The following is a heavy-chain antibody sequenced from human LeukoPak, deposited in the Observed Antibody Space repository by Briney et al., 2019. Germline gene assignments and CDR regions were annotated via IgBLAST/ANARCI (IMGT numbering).Heavy chain of an antibody. Sequence: SETLSLTCTVSGGSISSSSYYWGWIRQPPGKGLEWIGSIYYSGSTYYNPSVKSRVTISVDTSKNQFSLKLSSVTAADTAVYYCARVGNKKLRYFDWLPRLLDIWGQGTMVTVSS. CDR1: GGSISSSSYY. CDR3: ARVGNKKLRYFDWLPRLLDI. CDR2: IYYSGST. V-gene: IGHV4-39*01. D-gene: IGHD3-9*01. J-gene: IGHJ3*02.